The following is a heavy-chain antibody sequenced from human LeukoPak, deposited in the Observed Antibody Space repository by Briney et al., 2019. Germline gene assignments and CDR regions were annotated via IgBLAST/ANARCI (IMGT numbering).Heavy chain of an antibody. CDR2: FDPEDGET. J-gene: IGHJ4*02. CDR1: GYTLTELS. D-gene: IGHD3-22*01. V-gene: IGHV1-24*01. Sequence: ASVKVSCKVSGYTLTELSMHWVRQAPGKGLEWMGGFDPEDGETIYAQKFQGRVTMTEDTSTDTAYMELSSLRSEDTAVYYCATNYYDSSGYYVFDYWGQGTPVTVSS. CDR3: ATNYYDSSGYYVFDY.